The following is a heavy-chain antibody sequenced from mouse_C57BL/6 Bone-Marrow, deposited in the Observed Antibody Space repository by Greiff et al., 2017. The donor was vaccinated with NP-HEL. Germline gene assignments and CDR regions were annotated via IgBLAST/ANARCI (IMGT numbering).Heavy chain of an antibody. CDR2: IYPGSGNT. V-gene: IGHV1-81*01. CDR1: GYTFTSYG. Sequence: VQLQQSGAELARPGASVKLSCKASGYTFTSYGISWVKQRTGQGLEWIGEIYPGSGNTYYNEKFKGKATLTADKSSSTAYMELRSLTSEDSAVYFCARWSRQLSSMDYWGQGTSVAVSS. CDR3: ARWSRQLSSMDY. J-gene: IGHJ4*01. D-gene: IGHD3-2*02.